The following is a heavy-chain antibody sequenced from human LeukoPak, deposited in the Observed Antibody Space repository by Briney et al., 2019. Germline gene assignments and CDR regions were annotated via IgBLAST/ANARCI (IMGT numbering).Heavy chain of an antibody. CDR3: AKDPGGYKTSGVGSSVYYYGMDV. CDR1: GFTFSSYW. J-gene: IGHJ6*02. V-gene: IGHV3-7*01. D-gene: IGHD5-18*01. CDR2: INHNGNVN. Sequence: QSGGSLRLSCAASGFTFSSYWMNWARQAPGKGLEWVASINHNGNVNYYVDSVKGRFTISRDNAKNSLYLQMNSLRAEDTAVYYCAKDPGGYKTSGVGSSVYYYGMDVWGQGTTVTASS.